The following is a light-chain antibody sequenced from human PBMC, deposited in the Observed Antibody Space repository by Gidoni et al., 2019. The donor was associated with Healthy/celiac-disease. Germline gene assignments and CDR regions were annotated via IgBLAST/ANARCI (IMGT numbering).Light chain of an antibody. CDR3: QQRSNWRLT. Sequence: EIVLTQSPATLSSSPGERVTLTCRASQSVSSYLAWYQQKPGQAPRLLIYDASNRTTGIPSRFSGSGSGTDFTLTISSLEPEDFAVYYCQQRSNWRLTFGGGTKVEIK. CDR2: DAS. V-gene: IGKV3-11*01. J-gene: IGKJ4*01. CDR1: QSVSSY.